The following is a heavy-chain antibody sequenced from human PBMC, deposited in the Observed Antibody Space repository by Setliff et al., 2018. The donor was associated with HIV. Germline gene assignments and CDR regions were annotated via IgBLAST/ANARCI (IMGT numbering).Heavy chain of an antibody. CDR2: FDPEDGET. CDR3: AREGEGSGWSRLDY. V-gene: IGHV1-24*01. CDR1: GYTLTELS. D-gene: IGHD6-19*01. Sequence: ASVKVSCKVSGYTLTELSRHWVRQAPGKGLEWMGGFDPEDGETIYAQKFQGRVTMTEDTSTDTAYMELSSLRSEDTAVYFCAREGEGSGWSRLDYWGQGTLVTVSS. J-gene: IGHJ4*02.